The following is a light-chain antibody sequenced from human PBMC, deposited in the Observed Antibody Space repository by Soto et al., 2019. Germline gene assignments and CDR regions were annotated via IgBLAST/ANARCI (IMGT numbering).Light chain of an antibody. Sequence: EIVLTQSPGILSLSPGERATLSCRASQSVSNDFLAWYQQKPGQAPRLLIYGASTRATDVPDRFSGSGSGADFTLSISRLEPEDFAVYYCQQYGSSPLTFGHGTKVDIK. V-gene: IGKV3-20*01. CDR2: GAS. J-gene: IGKJ1*01. CDR1: QSVSNDF. CDR3: QQYGSSPLT.